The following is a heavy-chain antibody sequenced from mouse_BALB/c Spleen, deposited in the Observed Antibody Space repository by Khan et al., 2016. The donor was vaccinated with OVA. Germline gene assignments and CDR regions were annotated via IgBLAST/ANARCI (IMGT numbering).Heavy chain of an antibody. V-gene: IGHV5-15*02. CDR1: GFTFRDYG. CDR2: ISNLAYSI. J-gene: IGHJ4*01. Sequence: EVELVESGGGLVQPGGSRKLSCAASGFTFRDYGMAWVRQAPGKGPEWVAFISNLAYSIYYADTVTGRFTISRENAKNTLYLEMSSLRSYDKAMYYCARSWAMDYWGQGTSVTVSS. CDR3: ARSWAMDY.